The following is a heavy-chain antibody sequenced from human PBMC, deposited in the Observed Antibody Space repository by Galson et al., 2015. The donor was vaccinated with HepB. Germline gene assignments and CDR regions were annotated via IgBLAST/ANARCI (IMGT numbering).Heavy chain of an antibody. J-gene: IGHJ3*02. CDR1: GFTFSSYW. V-gene: IGHV3-7*01. CDR2: IKQDGSEK. Sequence: SLRLSCAASGFTFSSYWMSWVRQVPGKGLEWVANIKQDGSEKYYVDSVKGRSTIYRDNAKNSLYLQMKSLRAEDTAVYYCARDPLPNPLDIWGQGTMVTVSS. CDR3: ARDPLPNPLDI. D-gene: IGHD2-8*01.